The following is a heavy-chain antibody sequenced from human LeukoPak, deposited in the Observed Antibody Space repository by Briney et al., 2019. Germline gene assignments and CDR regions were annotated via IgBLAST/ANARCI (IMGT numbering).Heavy chain of an antibody. J-gene: IGHJ5*02. CDR2: IDYSGST. V-gene: IGHV4-39*01. D-gene: IGHD6-19*01. CDR3: AKLGYSSGWYWFDP. CDR1: GGSITSSTYH. Sequence: PSETLSLTCTVSGGSITSSTYHWGWIRQPPGKGLEWIESIDYSGSTNYNPSLKSRVTIFVDTSKNQFSLKLSSVTASDTALYYCAKLGYSSGWYWFDPWGQGTLVTVSS.